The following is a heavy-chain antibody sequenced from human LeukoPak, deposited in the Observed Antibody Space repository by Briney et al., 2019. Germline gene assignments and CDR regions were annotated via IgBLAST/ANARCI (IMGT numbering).Heavy chain of an antibody. CDR2: IYYSGST. Sequence: SETLSLTYTVSGGSISSSSYYWGWLRQPPGKGLEWIGSIYYSGSTYCNSCLRRPVTISIDTSKNQFSLKLSSATAADTAVYYCASTPQEYSYGTGYYYYYTDVWGKGTPVTISS. D-gene: IGHD5-18*01. CDR3: ASTPQEYSYGTGYYYYYTDV. CDR1: GGSISSSSYY. V-gene: IGHV4-39*01. J-gene: IGHJ6*03.